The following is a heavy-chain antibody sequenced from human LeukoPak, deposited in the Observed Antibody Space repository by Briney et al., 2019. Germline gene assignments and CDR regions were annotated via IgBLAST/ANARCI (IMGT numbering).Heavy chain of an antibody. D-gene: IGHD3-16*01. J-gene: IGHJ4*02. V-gene: IGHV1-18*01. CDR3: ARDRGERRPWSIMITFGGVTPTDY. CDR2: IRTYNGDT. CDR1: GYTFTSYG. Sequence: GASVTVSCMASGYTFTSYGIRWVRQARGQGLDGMGGIRTYNGDTNYAQKLQGRVTMTTDTSTSTAYMELRSLRSDDTAVYYCARDRGERRPWSIMITFGGVTPTDYWGQGTLVTVSS.